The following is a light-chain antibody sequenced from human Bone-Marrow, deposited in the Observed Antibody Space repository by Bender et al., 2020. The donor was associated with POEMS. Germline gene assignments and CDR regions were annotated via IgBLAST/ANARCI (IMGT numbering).Light chain of an antibody. CDR2: EVS. CDR3: QSYDNSLGGWV. V-gene: IGLV2-11*01. J-gene: IGLJ3*02. Sequence: QSVLTQPPSVSGAPGQRVTISCTGSSSDVGAYNYVSWYQHHAGKAPKLMIYEVSKRPSGVPDRFSGSKSGNTASLTITGLQAEDEGDYYCQSYDNSLGGWVFGGGTKLTVL. CDR1: SSDVGAYNY.